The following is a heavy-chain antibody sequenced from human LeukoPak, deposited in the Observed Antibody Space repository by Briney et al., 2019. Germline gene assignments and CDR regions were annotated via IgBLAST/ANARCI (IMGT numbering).Heavy chain of an antibody. CDR1: GFTFSSYG. CDR3: AKGYSYGYNLDY. CDR2: IRYDGSNK. Sequence: AGGSLRLSCAASGFTFSSYGTHWVRQAPGKGLEWVAFIRYDGSNKYYADSVKGRFTISRDNSKNTLYLQMNSLRAEDTAVYYCAKGYSYGYNLDYWGQGTLVTVSS. D-gene: IGHD5-18*01. J-gene: IGHJ4*02. V-gene: IGHV3-30*02.